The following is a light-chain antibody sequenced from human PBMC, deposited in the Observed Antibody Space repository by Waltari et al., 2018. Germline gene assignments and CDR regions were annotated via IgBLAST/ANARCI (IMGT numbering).Light chain of an antibody. CDR2: GAS. Sequence: EIVMTQSPATLSVSPGERATLSCRASQSFSSQLAWYQQKPGQAPRLLIYGASTRATGIPARFSGSGSGTEFTLTISSLQSEDFAVYFCQQYHESPPITFGPGTKVDIK. CDR3: QQYHESPPIT. CDR1: QSFSSQ. V-gene: IGKV3-15*01. J-gene: IGKJ3*01.